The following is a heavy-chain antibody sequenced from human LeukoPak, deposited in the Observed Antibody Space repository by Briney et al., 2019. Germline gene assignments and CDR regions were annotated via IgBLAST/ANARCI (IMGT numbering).Heavy chain of an antibody. D-gene: IGHD1-7*01. CDR1: GGSISSSSYY. V-gene: IGHV4-39*07. CDR2: FSSGGSA. J-gene: IGHJ4*02. CDR3: ARKQTGTMYDV. Sequence: PSETLSLTCIVPGGSISSSSYYWAWIRQSAGKGLEWIGTFSSGGSAYYNPSLTSRVSISKDTSDSQFSLRLYSVTAADTAVYYCARKQTGTMYDVWGQGTQVTVSS.